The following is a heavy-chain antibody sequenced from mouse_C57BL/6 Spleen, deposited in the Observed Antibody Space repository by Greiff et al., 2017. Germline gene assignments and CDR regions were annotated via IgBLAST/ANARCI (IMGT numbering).Heavy chain of an antibody. V-gene: IGHV5-6*02. Sequence: EVKLVESGGDLVKPGGSLKLSCAASGFTFSSYGMSWVRQTPDKRLEWVATISSGGSYTYYPDSVKGRFTISRDNAKNTLYLQMSSLKSEDTAMYYCARNGLRGGHYFDYWGQGTTLTVSS. CDR1: GFTFSSYG. J-gene: IGHJ2*01. CDR3: ARNGLRGGHYFDY. D-gene: IGHD2-4*01. CDR2: ISSGGSYT.